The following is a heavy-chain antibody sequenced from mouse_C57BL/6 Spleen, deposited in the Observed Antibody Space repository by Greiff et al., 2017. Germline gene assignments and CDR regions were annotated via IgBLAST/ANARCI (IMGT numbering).Heavy chain of an antibody. CDR1: GYTFTDYY. CDR2: INPNNGGT. Sequence: EVQLQQSGPELVKPGASVKISCKASGYTFTDYYMNWVKQSHGKSLEWIGDINPNNGGTSYNQKFKGKATWTVDKSSSTAYMELRSLTSEDSAVYYCARSGDYDGFAYWGQGTLVTVSA. V-gene: IGHV1-26*01. CDR3: ARSGDYDGFAY. J-gene: IGHJ3*01. D-gene: IGHD2-4*01.